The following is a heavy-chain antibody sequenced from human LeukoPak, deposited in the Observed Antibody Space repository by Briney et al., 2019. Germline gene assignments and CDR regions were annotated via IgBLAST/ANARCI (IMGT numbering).Heavy chain of an antibody. D-gene: IGHD2/OR15-2a*01. CDR3: AKKSPAGNIDY. V-gene: IGHV3-74*01. Sequence: GGSLRLSCAASGFTFSSYWMHWVRQAPGKGLVWVSRINSDGSNTGYAGSVEGRFTISRDNAKNALYLQMNSLRAEDTAVYYCAKKSPAGNIDYWGQGTLVTVSS. CDR2: INSDGSNT. CDR1: GFTFSSYW. J-gene: IGHJ4*02.